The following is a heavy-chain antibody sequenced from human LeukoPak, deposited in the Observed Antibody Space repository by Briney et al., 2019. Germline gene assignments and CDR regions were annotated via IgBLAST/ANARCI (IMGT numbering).Heavy chain of an antibody. CDR1: GGSISSYY. J-gene: IGHJ5*02. CDR2: IYYSGST. Sequence: SETLSLTCTVYGGSISSYYWSWIRQPPGKGLEWIGYIYYSGSTNNNPSLKSRVTISVDTSKNQFSLKLSSVTAADTAVYYCARGALNWLDPWGQGTLVTVSS. V-gene: IGHV4-59*01. CDR3: ARGALNWLDP.